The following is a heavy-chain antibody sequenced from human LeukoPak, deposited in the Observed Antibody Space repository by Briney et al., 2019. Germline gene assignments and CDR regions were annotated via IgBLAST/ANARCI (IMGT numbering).Heavy chain of an antibody. CDR1: GGSISSSSYY. CDR3: AVMYYYGSGSYYFDY. D-gene: IGHD3-10*01. J-gene: IGHJ4*02. CDR2: IYYSGST. V-gene: IGHV4-39*01. Sequence: SETLSLTCTVSGGSISSSSYYWGWIRQPPGKGLEWIRSIYYSGSTYYNPSLKSRVTISVDTSKNQFSLKLSSVTAADTAVYYCAVMYYYGSGSYYFDYWGQGTLVTVSS.